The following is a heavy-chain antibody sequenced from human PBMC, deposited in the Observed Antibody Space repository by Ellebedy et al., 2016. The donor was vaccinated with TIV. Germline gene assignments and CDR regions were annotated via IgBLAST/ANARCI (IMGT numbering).Heavy chain of an antibody. J-gene: IGHJ6*03. CDR1: GYTFTSYD. CDR2: MNPNSGNT. CDR3: ARGFREYHLIYYYYYMDV. D-gene: IGHD2-2*01. V-gene: IGHV1-8*01. Sequence: ASVKVSCXASGYTFTSYDINWVRQATGQGLEWMGWMNPNSGNTGYAQKFQGRVTMTRNTSISTAYMELSSLRSEDTAVYYCARGFREYHLIYYYYYMDVWGKGTTVTVSS.